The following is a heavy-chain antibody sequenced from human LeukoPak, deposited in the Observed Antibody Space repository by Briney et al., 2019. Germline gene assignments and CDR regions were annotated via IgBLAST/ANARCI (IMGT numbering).Heavy chain of an antibody. V-gene: IGHV3-23*01. J-gene: IGHJ2*01. D-gene: IGHD2-15*01. CDR1: GFTFSSYA. CDR3: ARTPNIVVVVAATWYFDL. Sequence: GGSLRLSCAASGFTFSSYAMSWVRQAPGKGLGWVSAISGSGGSTYYADSVKGRFTISRDNSKNTLYLQVNSLRAEDTAVYYCARTPNIVVVVAATWYFDLWGRGTLVTVSS. CDR2: ISGSGGST.